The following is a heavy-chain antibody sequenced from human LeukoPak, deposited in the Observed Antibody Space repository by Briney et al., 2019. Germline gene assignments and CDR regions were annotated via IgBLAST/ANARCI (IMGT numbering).Heavy chain of an antibody. CDR3: AKDIGSSSWDYGMDV. CDR2: ISWDGGST. CDR1: GFTFDDYA. V-gene: IGHV3-43D*03. J-gene: IGHJ6*02. Sequence: PGGSLRLSCAASGFTFDDYAMHWVRQAPGKGLEWVSLISWDGGSTYYADSVKGRFTISRDNSKNSLYLQMNSLRAEDTALYYCAKDIGSSSWDYGMDVWGQGTTVTVSS. D-gene: IGHD6-13*01.